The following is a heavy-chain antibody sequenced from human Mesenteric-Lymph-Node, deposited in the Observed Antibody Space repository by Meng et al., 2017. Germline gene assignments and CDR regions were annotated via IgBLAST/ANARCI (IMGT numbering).Heavy chain of an antibody. CDR2: TYYKSKWYN. CDR3: ARDPAAFDF. D-gene: IGHD6-25*01. J-gene: IGHJ4*02. V-gene: IGHV6-1*01. CDR1: GDSVSTKSAA. Sequence: QGQLQQSGPGLVKPSQTLSLTRAISGDSVSTKSAAWNWIRQSPSGGLEWLGRTYYKSKWYNDYAESVKSRIAINPDTSKNQFSLQLNSVTPEDTAVYYCARDPAAFDFWGQGILVTVSS.